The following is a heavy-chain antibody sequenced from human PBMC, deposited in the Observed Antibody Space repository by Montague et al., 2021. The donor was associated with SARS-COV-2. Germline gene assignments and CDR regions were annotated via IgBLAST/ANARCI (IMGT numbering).Heavy chain of an antibody. CDR3: ARGSVGGYYFDY. Sequence: SLRLSCAASGFIFSSYCMHWVRQAPGKGLEWVAHIWYDGSNENYVDSVKGRFTIPRDNFKNTLYLQMNSLRAEDTAIYYCARGSVGGYYFDYWGQGTLVTVSS. CDR1: GFIFSSYC. D-gene: IGHD1-26*01. CDR2: IWYDGSNE. J-gene: IGHJ4*02. V-gene: IGHV3-33*01.